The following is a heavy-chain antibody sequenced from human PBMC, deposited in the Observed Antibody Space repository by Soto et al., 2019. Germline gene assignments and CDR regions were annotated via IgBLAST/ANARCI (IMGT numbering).Heavy chain of an antibody. CDR2: VYYSGST. D-gene: IGHD5-12*01. Sequence: QVQLQESGPGLVKPSPTLSLTCTVSGGSISSGGYSWSWIRQHPGKGLEWVGYVYYSGSTYYNPSLKSRVTISVDTSKNQFSLKLSSVTAADTAVYYCAREGVYSGYDFFDYWGQGTLVTGSS. J-gene: IGHJ4*02. CDR1: GGSISSGGYS. V-gene: IGHV4-31*03. CDR3: AREGVYSGYDFFDY.